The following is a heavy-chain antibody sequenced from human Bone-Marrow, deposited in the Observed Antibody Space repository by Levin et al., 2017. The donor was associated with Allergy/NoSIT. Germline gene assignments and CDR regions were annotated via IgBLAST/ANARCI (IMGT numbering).Heavy chain of an antibody. CDR3: ARHRPQDDCSSTSCHLLWFDP. CDR2: IYYSGST. J-gene: IGHJ5*02. Sequence: ASETLSLTCTVSGGSISSSSYYWGWIRQPPGKGLEWIGSIYYSGSTYYNPSLKSRVTISVDTSKNQFSLKLSSVTAADTAVYYCARHRPQDDCSSTSCHLLWFDPWGQGTLVTVSS. V-gene: IGHV4-39*01. CDR1: GGSISSSSYY. D-gene: IGHD2-2*01.